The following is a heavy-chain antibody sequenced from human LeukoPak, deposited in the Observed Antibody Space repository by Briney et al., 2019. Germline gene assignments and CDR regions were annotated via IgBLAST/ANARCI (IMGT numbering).Heavy chain of an antibody. D-gene: IGHD6-19*01. CDR1: GFTFSSYW. Sequence: GGSLRLSCAASGFTFSSYWMSWVRQAPGKGLEWVANIKQDGSEKYYVDSVKGRLTISRDNAKNSLYLQMNSLRAEDTAVYYCARERFSAVAGTGFDYWGQGTLVTVSS. CDR3: ARERFSAVAGTGFDY. V-gene: IGHV3-7*01. CDR2: IKQDGSEK. J-gene: IGHJ4*02.